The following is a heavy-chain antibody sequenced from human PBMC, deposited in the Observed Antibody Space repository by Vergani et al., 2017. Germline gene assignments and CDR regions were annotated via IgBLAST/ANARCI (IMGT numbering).Heavy chain of an antibody. CDR1: GGTFSSYT. D-gene: IGHD4-17*01. V-gene: IGHV1-69*08. CDR3: ARERGGTTVTTSYFDD. Sequence: QVQLVQSGAEVKKPGSSVKVSCKASGGTFSSYTISWVRQAPGQGLEWMGRIIPILGIANYAQKFQGRVTITADKSTSTAYMELSSLRSEDTAVYYCARERGGTTVTTSYFDDWGQGTLVTVSS. CDR2: IIPILGIA. J-gene: IGHJ4*02.